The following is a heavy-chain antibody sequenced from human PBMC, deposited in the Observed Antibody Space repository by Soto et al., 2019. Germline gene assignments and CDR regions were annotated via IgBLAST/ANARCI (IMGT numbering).Heavy chain of an antibody. Sequence: QLQLQESGPGLVKPSETLSLTCSVSDDSINSDKYYWGWIRQPPGKVLEWIGSIYYRGNAYYTPSPQARVTIPLDKSRSQFSLKLNSVTAADSALYFWARLEGLATISYSFDFWGPGALVTVSS. CDR1: DDSINSDKYY. CDR2: IYYRGNA. J-gene: IGHJ4*02. CDR3: ARLEGLATISYSFDF. D-gene: IGHD5-12*01. V-gene: IGHV4-39*01.